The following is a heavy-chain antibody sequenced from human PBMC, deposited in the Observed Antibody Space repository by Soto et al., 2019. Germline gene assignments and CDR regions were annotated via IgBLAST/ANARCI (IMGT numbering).Heavy chain of an antibody. V-gene: IGHV3-48*01. Sequence: KGLELVSYISSSSSTIYYADSVKGRFTISRDNAKNSLYLQMNSLRAEDTAVYYFFFQAEDGIRVTVPVSAFLLNRSSDL. CDR2: ISSSSSTI. J-gene: IGHJ2*01. CDR3: FFQAEDGIRVTVPVSAFLLNRSSDL. D-gene: IGHD3-16*02.